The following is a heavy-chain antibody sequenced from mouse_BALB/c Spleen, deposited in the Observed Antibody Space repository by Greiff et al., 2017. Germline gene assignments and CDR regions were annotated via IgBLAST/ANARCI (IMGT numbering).Heavy chain of an antibody. J-gene: IGHJ4*01. CDR2: INPSSGYT. CDR1: GYTFTSYT. Sequence: QVQLQQSGAELARPGASVKMSCKASGYTFTSYTMHWVKQRPGQGLEWIGYINPSSGYTNYNQKFKDKATLTADKSSSTAYMQLSRLTSEDSAVYYCARDSSSSYYYAMDYWGQGTSVTVSA. CDR3: ARDSSSSYYYAMDY. V-gene: IGHV1-4*01. D-gene: IGHD3-2*01.